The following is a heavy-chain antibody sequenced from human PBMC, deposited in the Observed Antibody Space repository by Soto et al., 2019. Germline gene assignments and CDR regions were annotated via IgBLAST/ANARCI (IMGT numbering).Heavy chain of an antibody. CDR3: AKVPREYCSGGSCYRALHFDY. CDR1: GFTFSTYW. Sequence: SLRLSCAASGFTFSTYWMHWVRQGPGKGLVWVSRINSDGSITSYADSVKGRFTISRDNTKNTLYLQMNSLKAEDTALYYCAKVPREYCSGGSCYRALHFDYWGQGTLVTVSS. J-gene: IGHJ4*02. CDR2: INSDGSIT. D-gene: IGHD2-15*01. V-gene: IGHV3-74*01.